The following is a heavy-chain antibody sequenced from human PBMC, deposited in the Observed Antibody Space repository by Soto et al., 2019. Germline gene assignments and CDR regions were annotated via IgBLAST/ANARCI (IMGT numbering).Heavy chain of an antibody. D-gene: IGHD3-22*01. V-gene: IGHV2-5*02. Sequence: QITLKESGPTLVKPTQTLTLTCTCSGFSRSTSGVGVGWIRQPPGKALEWLALIYWDDDKRYSPSLKSRLTITKDTSKNQVVLTTTNMDPVVTATYYCALLTYYYDSSGYYSSDEYFQHWGQGTLVTVSS. J-gene: IGHJ1*01. CDR1: GFSRSTSGVG. CDR2: IYWDDDK. CDR3: ALLTYYYDSSGYYSSDEYFQH.